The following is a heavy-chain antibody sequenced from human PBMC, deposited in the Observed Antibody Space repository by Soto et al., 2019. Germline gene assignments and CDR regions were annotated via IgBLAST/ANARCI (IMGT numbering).Heavy chain of an antibody. V-gene: IGHV4-59*01. Sequence: QVQLQESGPGLVKPSETLSLTCTVSGGSISSYYWSWIRQPPGKGLEWIGYIYYSGSTNYNPSLKSRVTISIDTSKNQFSLKLSFVTAAATAVYYCARDGGGSPWYFDLWGRGTLVTVSS. D-gene: IGHD2-15*01. J-gene: IGHJ2*01. CDR3: ARDGGGSPWYFDL. CDR1: GGSISSYY. CDR2: IYYSGST.